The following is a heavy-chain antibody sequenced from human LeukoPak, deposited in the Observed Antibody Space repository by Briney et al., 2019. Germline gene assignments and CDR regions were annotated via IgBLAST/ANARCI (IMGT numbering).Heavy chain of an antibody. Sequence: VASVKVSCKASGYTFTDYYMHWVRQAPGQGLEWIGWISPDSGRTGFAQKFQGRVTMTRDTSTSTAYMELSRLGYDDTAVYYCARDTRSSYLQYYFDYWGQGTLVTVSS. J-gene: IGHJ4*02. D-gene: IGHD5-24*01. V-gene: IGHV1-2*02. CDR1: GYTFTDYY. CDR3: ARDTRSSYLQYYFDY. CDR2: ISPDSGRT.